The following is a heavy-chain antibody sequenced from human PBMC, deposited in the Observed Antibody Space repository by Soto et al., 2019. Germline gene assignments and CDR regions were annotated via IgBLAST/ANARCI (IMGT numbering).Heavy chain of an antibody. CDR3: ARDSKSVTIFGVVLGDV. Sequence: GGSLRLSCAASGFTFSSYSMNWVRQAPGKGLEWVSYISSSSSTIYYADSVKGRFTISRDNAKNSLYLQMNSLRAEDTAVYYCARDSKSVTIFGVVLGDVWGKGTTVTVSS. D-gene: IGHD3-3*01. J-gene: IGHJ6*04. V-gene: IGHV3-48*01. CDR1: GFTFSSYS. CDR2: ISSSSSTI.